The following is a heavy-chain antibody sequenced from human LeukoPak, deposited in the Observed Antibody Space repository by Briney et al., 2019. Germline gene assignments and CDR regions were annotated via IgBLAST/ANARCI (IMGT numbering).Heavy chain of an antibody. CDR1: GGSISSGGYY. J-gene: IGHJ5*02. D-gene: IGHD3-3*01. V-gene: IGHV4-31*03. Sequence: SQTLSLTCTVSGGSISSGGYYWSWIRQHPGKGLEWIGYIYYSGSTYYNPSLKSRVTISVDTSKNQFSLKLSSVTAADTAVYYCARWLSYAENWFDPWGQGTQVTVSS. CDR3: ARWLSYAENWFDP. CDR2: IYYSGST.